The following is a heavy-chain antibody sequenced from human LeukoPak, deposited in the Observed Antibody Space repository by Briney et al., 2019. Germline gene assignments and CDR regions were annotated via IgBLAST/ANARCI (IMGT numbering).Heavy chain of an antibody. CDR3: ARNEVGATGGNY. V-gene: IGHV4-39*07. CDR1: GGSISSRSNY. Sequence: SETLSLTCTVSGGSISSRSNYWGWIRQPPGKGLEWIGSLYYSGSTYYNPSLKSRVTISVDTSKNQFSLKLSSVTAADTAVYYCARNEVGATGGNYWGQGTLVTVSS. J-gene: IGHJ4*02. CDR2: LYYSGST. D-gene: IGHD1-26*01.